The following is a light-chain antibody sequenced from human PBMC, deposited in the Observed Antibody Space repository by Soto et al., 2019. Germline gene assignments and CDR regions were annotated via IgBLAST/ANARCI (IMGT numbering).Light chain of an antibody. CDR3: QQYNTYPYT. Sequence: DIQMTQSPSTLSASVGDRVTITCRASQRISSWLAWYQQKPGKAPKLLIYDGSTLKSGVPSRFSGSGSGTEFTLTISSLQPDDFATYYCQQYNTYPYTFGQGTKLEI. CDR1: QRISSW. CDR2: DGS. J-gene: IGKJ2*01. V-gene: IGKV1-5*01.